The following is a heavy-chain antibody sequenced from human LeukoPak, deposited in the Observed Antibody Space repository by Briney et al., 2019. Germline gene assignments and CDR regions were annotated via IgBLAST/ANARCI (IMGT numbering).Heavy chain of an antibody. CDR1: GSTVSSNY. Sequence: GGSLRLSCAASGSTVSSNYMSWVRQAPGNGLEWVSVIYSGGSTYYADSVKGRFTISRDNSKNTLYLQMNSLRAEDTAVYYCARGPEYFYYYGMDVWGQGTTVTVSS. CDR2: IYSGGST. CDR3: ARGPEYFYYYGMDV. J-gene: IGHJ6*02. V-gene: IGHV3-66*01.